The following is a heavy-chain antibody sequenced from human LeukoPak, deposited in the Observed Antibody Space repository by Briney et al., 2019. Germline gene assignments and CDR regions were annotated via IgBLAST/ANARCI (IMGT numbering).Heavy chain of an antibody. CDR3: AKDPDIVVVPAAQMLDY. CDR1: GFTFSSYA. Sequence: GGSLRLSCAASGFTFSSYAMNWVRQAPGKGLEWVSAISGSGGSTYYADSVKGRFTISRDNSKNTLYLQMNSLRAEDTAVYYCAKDPDIVVVPAAQMLDYWGQGTLVTVSS. V-gene: IGHV3-23*01. D-gene: IGHD2-2*01. J-gene: IGHJ4*02. CDR2: ISGSGGST.